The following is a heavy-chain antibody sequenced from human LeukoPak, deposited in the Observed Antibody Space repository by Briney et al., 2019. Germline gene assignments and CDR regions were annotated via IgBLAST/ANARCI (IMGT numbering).Heavy chain of an antibody. CDR2: VYHSGSA. CDR1: GYSISSGSY. V-gene: IGHV4-38-2*01. D-gene: IGHD3-10*01. CDR3: ARGSGSYGSNLDY. J-gene: IGHJ4*02. Sequence: SETLSLTCAVSGYSISSGSYWGWIRQPPGKGLEWTGTVYHSGSAYYNPSLWGRVTISLDTSKNQFSLKLTSVTAADTAVYYCARGSGSYGSNLDYWGQGTLVTVSS.